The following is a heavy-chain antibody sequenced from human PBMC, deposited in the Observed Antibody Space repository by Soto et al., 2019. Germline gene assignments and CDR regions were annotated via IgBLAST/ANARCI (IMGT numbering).Heavy chain of an antibody. CDR3: ARGGVVPAAMPLSWFAS. J-gene: IGHJ5*01. CDR1: GYSFTSYW. Sequence: GESLKISCKGSGYSFTSYWINWVRQMPGKGLEWMGRIDPSDSYTNYSPSFQGHVTISADKSINTAYLQWSSLKASDTAMYYCARGGVVPAAMPLSWFASWGQGSLVTVSS. D-gene: IGHD2-2*01. CDR2: IDPSDSYT. V-gene: IGHV5-10-1*01.